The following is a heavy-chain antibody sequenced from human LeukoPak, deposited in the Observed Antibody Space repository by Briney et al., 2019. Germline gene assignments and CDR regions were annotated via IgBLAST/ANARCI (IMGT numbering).Heavy chain of an antibody. D-gene: IGHD6-19*01. J-gene: IGHJ3*02. CDR3: AKDTAGAVAGSSAFDI. CDR2: ISWNSGSI. V-gene: IGHV3-9*01. Sequence: SLRLSCAASGFTFDDYAMHWVRQAPGKGLEWVSGISWNSGSIGYADSVKGRFTISRDNAKNSLYLQMKSLRAEDTALYYCAKDTAGAVAGSSAFDIWGQGTMVTVSS. CDR1: GFTFDDYA.